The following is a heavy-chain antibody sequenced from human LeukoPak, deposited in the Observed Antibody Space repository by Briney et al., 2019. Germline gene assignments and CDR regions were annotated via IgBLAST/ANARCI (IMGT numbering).Heavy chain of an antibody. CDR1: GFTFSDYA. V-gene: IGHV3-23*01. J-gene: IGHJ5*02. Sequence: GGSLRLSCTASGFTFSDYAMSWVRQAPGAGLEWVSAISPAGDSTTDADSVKGRFTISRDNSKSTLYLQMKGLTAEDTALYYCARRLVSTGIMELFLPWGQGPLVSVSS. D-gene: IGHD3-16*01. CDR3: ARRLVSTGIMELFLP. CDR2: ISPAGDST.